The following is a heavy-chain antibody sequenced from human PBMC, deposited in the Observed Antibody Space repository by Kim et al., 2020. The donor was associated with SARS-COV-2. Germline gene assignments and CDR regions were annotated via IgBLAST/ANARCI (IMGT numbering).Heavy chain of an antibody. CDR3: ARDQFKYGGISGYVC. J-gene: IGHJ4*02. Sequence: GGSLRLSCAASGFTFSSYAMHWVRQAPGKGLEWVAVISYDGSNKYYADSVKGRFTISRDNSKNTLYLQMNSLRAEDTAVYYCARDQFKYGGISGYVCWGQGTLVTVSS. D-gene: IGHD5-12*01. V-gene: IGHV3-30*04. CDR2: ISYDGSNK. CDR1: GFTFSSYA.